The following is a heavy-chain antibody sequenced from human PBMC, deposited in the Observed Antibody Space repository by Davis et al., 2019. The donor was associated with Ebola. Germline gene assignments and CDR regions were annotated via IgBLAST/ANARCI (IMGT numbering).Heavy chain of an antibody. D-gene: IGHD3-3*01. Sequence: PGGSLRLSCTVSGGSISSSSYYWGWIRQPPGKGLEWIGSIYYSGSTYYNPSLKSRVTISVDTSKNQFSLKLSSVTAADTAVYYCARIILEWLLSSAGGFDPWGQGTLVTVSS. V-gene: IGHV4-39*01. CDR3: ARIILEWLLSSAGGFDP. CDR2: IYYSGST. J-gene: IGHJ5*02. CDR1: GGSISSSSYY.